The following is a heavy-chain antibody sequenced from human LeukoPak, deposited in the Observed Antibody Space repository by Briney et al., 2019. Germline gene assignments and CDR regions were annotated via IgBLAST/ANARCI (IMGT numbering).Heavy chain of an antibody. D-gene: IGHD1-26*01. Sequence: SQTLSLTCTVSGGSISSGDYYWSWIRQPPGKGLEWIGYIYYSGSTYYNPSLKSRVTISVDTSKNQLSLNLTSVTAADTAIYYCSRESGAFCPFGYWGQGTLVTVPP. CDR2: IYYSGST. V-gene: IGHV4-30-4*01. J-gene: IGHJ4*02. CDR1: GGSISSGDYY. CDR3: SRESGAFCPFGY.